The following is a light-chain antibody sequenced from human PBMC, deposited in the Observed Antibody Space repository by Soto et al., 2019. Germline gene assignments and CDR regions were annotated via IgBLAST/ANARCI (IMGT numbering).Light chain of an antibody. J-gene: IGKJ4*01. V-gene: IGKV3-15*01. CDR3: QQYNNWPPR. Sequence: EIVMTQSPATLSVSPGERATLSCRASQSVRSNLAWYQQKPGQAPRLLIYGASTRATGIPARFSGSGSGTEFTLTISSLQSEDFAVYYCQQYNNWPPRFGGGTKVEIK. CDR1: QSVRSN. CDR2: GAS.